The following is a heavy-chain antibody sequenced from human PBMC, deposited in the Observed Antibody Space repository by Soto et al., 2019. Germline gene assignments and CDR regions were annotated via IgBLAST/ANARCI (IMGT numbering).Heavy chain of an antibody. J-gene: IGHJ5*02. CDR2: IYYSGST. Sequence: SETLSLTCTVSGGSISSYYWSWIRQPPGKGLEWIGYIYYSGSTNYNPSLKSRVTISVDTSKNQFSLKLSSVTAADTAVYYCAREMRYCSSTSCYVGVFDPWGQGTLVTVSS. D-gene: IGHD2-2*01. CDR1: GGSISSYY. CDR3: AREMRYCSSTSCYVGVFDP. V-gene: IGHV4-59*01.